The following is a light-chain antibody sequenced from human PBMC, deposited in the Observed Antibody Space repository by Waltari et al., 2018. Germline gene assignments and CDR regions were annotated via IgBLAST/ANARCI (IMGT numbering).Light chain of an antibody. CDR1: QGINNY. Sequence: DIQMTQSPSSLSASVGDRVTITCRASQGINNYLSWYQQKPGKAPKALIYYASSLETGVPSRFNGSRSGTDYTLTISSLQPEDVATYYCQQYNNSPYSFGQGTKVEIK. J-gene: IGKJ2*03. V-gene: IGKV1-33*01. CDR2: YAS. CDR3: QQYNNSPYS.